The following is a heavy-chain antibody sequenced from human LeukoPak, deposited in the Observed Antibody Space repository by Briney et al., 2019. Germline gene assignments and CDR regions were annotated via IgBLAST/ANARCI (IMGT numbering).Heavy chain of an antibody. D-gene: IGHD6-13*01. J-gene: IGHJ4*02. CDR1: GFTFSVYG. CDR2: ISYDGSSK. CDR3: ATPNGGRSGWSLSTFDY. Sequence: GGSLRLSCAASGFTFSVYGMHWVRQAPGKGLEWVAVISYDGSSKYYADSVKGRFTISRDNSKNTLYLQMNSLRAEDTAVYYCATPNGGRSGWSLSTFDYWGQGTLVTVSS. V-gene: IGHV3-30*03.